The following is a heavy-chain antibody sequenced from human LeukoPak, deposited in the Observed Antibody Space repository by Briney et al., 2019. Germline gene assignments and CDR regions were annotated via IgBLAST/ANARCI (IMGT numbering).Heavy chain of an antibody. J-gene: IGHJ4*02. CDR2: IYSGGST. Sequence: GGSLRLSCAASGFTVSSNYMSWVRQAPGKGLEWVSVIYSGGSTYYADSVKGRFTISRDNSKNTLYLQMNSLRAEDTAVYYCARGLTPDFWSGSWGYYFDYWGQGTLVTVSS. D-gene: IGHD3-3*01. CDR3: ARGLTPDFWSGSWGYYFDY. V-gene: IGHV3-53*01. CDR1: GFTVSSNY.